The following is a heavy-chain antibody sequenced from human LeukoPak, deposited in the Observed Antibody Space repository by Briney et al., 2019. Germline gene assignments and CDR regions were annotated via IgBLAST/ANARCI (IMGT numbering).Heavy chain of an antibody. J-gene: IGHJ3*02. CDR3: ARFRVPAALSEAFDI. V-gene: IGHV1-2*02. CDR1: GYTFTGYY. D-gene: IGHD2-2*01. Sequence: ASVKVSCKASGYTFTGYYMHWLRQAPGQGLEWMGWINPNSGGTNFAQKFQRRVSMTRDTSISTAYMELSRLRSDDTAVYYCARFRVPAALSEAFDIWGQGTMVTVSS. CDR2: INPNSGGT.